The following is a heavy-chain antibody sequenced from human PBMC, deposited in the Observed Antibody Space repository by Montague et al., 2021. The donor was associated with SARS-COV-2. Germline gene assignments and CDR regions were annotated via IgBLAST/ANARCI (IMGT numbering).Heavy chain of an antibody. V-gene: IGHV3-33*01. Sequence: SLRLSCAASGFTFSSYGMHWVRQAPGKGLEWVSVIWYDGSNKYYADSVKGRFTISRDNSKNTLYLQMNSLRAEDTAVYYCARESRGGHDYGDYGGSFDYWGQGTLVTVSS. CDR3: ARESRGGHDYGDYGGSFDY. D-gene: IGHD4-17*01. CDR1: GFTFSSYG. J-gene: IGHJ4*02. CDR2: IWYDGSNK.